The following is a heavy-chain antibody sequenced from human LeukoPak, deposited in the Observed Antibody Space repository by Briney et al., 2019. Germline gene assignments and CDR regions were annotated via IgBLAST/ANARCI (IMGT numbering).Heavy chain of an antibody. CDR2: IRSNSYGATR. CDR1: GFTFGDYA. CDR3: TRMAFEVSVSDYFDF. Sequence: PGRSLRLSCTTSGFTFGDYAMSWVRQTPGKGLEWVGFIRSNSYGATRQYAASVKGRFSISRDDSENIAYLKMNSLKTEDTAVYFCTRMAFEVSVSDYFDFWGQGVLVTVSS. J-gene: IGHJ4*02. D-gene: IGHD3-10*01. V-gene: IGHV3-49*04.